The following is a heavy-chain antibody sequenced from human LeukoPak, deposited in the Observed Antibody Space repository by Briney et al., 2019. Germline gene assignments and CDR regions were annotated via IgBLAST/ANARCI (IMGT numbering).Heavy chain of an antibody. CDR3: ARDAYGSGSYLDY. Sequence: GGSLRLSCAASGYTFRSDEMNWVRQAPGKGLEWVSYISSSGSTIFYADSVKGRVTISRDNAKNSLYLQMNSLRAEDTAVYYCARDAYGSGSYLDYWGQGTLVTVSS. CDR1: GYTFRSDE. J-gene: IGHJ4*02. V-gene: IGHV3-48*03. D-gene: IGHD3-10*01. CDR2: ISSSGSTI.